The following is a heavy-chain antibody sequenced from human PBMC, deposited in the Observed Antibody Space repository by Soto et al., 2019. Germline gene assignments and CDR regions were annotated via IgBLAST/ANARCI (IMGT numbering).Heavy chain of an antibody. J-gene: IGHJ6*02. CDR1: GFTFSDYY. Sequence: GGSLRLSCAASGFTFSDYYMSWIRQAPGKGLEWVSYISSSGSTIYYADSVKGRFTTSRDNAKNSLYLQMNSLRAEDTAVYYCAREQLWLPSGGMDVWGQGTTVTVSS. CDR2: ISSSGSTI. V-gene: IGHV3-11*01. CDR3: AREQLWLPSGGMDV. D-gene: IGHD5-18*01.